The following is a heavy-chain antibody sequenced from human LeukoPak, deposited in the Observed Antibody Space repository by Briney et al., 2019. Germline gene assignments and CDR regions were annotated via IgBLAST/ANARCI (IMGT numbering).Heavy chain of an antibody. CDR3: ARENAEWLIDY. CDR2: IYYGGST. Sequence: SQTLSLTCSVSGGSISSGVYYWSWIRQPPGKGLEWIGYIYYGGSTYYNPSLKSRVTISVDTSKNQFSLKLSSVTAADTAVYYCARENAEWLIDYWGQGALVTVSS. V-gene: IGHV4-30-4*08. CDR1: GGSISSGVYY. J-gene: IGHJ4*02. D-gene: IGHD3-3*01.